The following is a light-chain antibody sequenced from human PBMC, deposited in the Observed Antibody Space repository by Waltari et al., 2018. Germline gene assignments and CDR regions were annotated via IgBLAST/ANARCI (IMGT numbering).Light chain of an antibody. CDR1: QAITNY. J-gene: IGKJ1*01. V-gene: IGKV1-9*01. Sequence: IQLTQSPSSLSASVGDRVTITCRASQAITNYLAWYQKKPGKAPNLLIFGASSLQNGVPPRFSGYGSGTDFTLTISSLQPEDFATYYCQQLKSYPRTFGQGTKVEI. CDR2: GAS. CDR3: QQLKSYPRT.